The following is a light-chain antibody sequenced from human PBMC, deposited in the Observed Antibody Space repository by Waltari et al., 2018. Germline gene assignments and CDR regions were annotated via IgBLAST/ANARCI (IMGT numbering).Light chain of an antibody. CDR1: QSVSSN. J-gene: IGKJ4*01. CDR3: QQYNNWPPGT. CDR2: GAS. Sequence: EIVMTQSPATLSVSPGERATLSCRASQSVSSNLAWYQQKPGQAPRPRIYGASTRATGIPARFSGSGSGTEFTLTISSLQSEDFAVYYCQQYNNWPPGTFGGGTKVEIK. V-gene: IGKV3-15*01.